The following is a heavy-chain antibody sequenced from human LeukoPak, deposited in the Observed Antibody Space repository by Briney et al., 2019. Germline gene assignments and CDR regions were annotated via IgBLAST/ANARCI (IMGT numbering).Heavy chain of an antibody. J-gene: IGHJ4*02. V-gene: IGHV3-7*01. CDR1: GFTFSSYW. CDR2: IKQDGSEK. CDR3: ARDLVYYDYVWGSYRPFDY. D-gene: IGHD3-16*02. Sequence: GGSLRLYCAASGFTFSSYWMSWVRQAPGKGLEWVANIKQDGSEKYYVDSVKGRFTISRDNAKNSLYLQMNSLRAEDTAVYYCARDLVYYDYVWGSYRPFDYWGQGTLVTVSS.